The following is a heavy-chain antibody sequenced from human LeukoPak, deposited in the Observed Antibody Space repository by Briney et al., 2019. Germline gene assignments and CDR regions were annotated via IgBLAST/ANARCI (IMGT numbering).Heavy chain of an antibody. D-gene: IGHD3-22*01. CDR3: ARDRHKYNYDSGGYPPY. CDR1: GFTFSSYS. J-gene: IGHJ4*02. Sequence: PGGSLRLSCAASGFTFSSYSMLWVRQVPGKGLEWVSYISSSSSTIYYADSVKGRFTIYRDNANNSLYLQMNTLGAEDTAVYYCARDRHKYNYDSGGYPPYWGQGTLVTVSS. V-gene: IGHV3-48*01. CDR2: ISSSSSTI.